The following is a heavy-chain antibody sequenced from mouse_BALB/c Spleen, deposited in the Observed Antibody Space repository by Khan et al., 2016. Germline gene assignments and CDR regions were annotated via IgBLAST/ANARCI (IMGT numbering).Heavy chain of an antibody. D-gene: IGHD2-4*01. J-gene: IGHJ3*01. CDR1: GFNLKDTY. V-gene: IGHV14-3*02. CDR3: CRGVYDCEFAY. CDR2: IDPANGNT. Sequence: VQRKQSGAELVKPGASVKLSCTVSGFNLKDTYMHWANQRPEQGLEWIGRIDPANGNTQYDPKFQDKATITADTSSNTAYLLLSSLPCEDTAVYYCCRGVYDCEFAYWGQGTLVTVSA.